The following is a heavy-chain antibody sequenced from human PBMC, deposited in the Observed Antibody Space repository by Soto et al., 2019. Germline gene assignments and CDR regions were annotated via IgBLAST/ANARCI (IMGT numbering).Heavy chain of an antibody. V-gene: IGHV3-30-3*01. D-gene: IGHD5-12*01. Sequence: QVQLVESGGGVVQPGRSLRLSCAASGFTFSSYAMHWVRQAPGKGLEWVAVISYDGSNKYYADSVKGRFTISRDNSKNTQYLQMNSLRPEDTAVYYCARDWSPGRYSGYRSDAFDIWGQGTMVTVSS. J-gene: IGHJ3*02. CDR3: ARDWSPGRYSGYRSDAFDI. CDR2: ISYDGSNK. CDR1: GFTFSSYA.